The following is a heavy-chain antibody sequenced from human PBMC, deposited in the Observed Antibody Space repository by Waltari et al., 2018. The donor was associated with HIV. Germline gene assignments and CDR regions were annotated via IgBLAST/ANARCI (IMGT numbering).Heavy chain of an antibody. Sequence: ETLSLTCAVYGGSFSGSFWSWIRQSPGEGLEWIGEMNYSGNAKYNPSLKSRVSMSVDTSLNQVSLKLSSVTAADTAVYYCASLHITTSGTEFDFWGQGTVVTVSS. CDR2: MNYSGNA. CDR1: GGSFSGSF. D-gene: IGHD1-1*01. V-gene: IGHV4-34*01. J-gene: IGHJ4*02. CDR3: ASLHITTSGTEFDF.